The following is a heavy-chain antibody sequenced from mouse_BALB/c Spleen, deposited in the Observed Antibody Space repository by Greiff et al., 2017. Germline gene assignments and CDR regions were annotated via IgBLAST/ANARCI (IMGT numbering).Heavy chain of an antibody. CDR3: AIMITTDYAMDY. D-gene: IGHD2-4*01. CDR1: GYAFTSYN. Sequence: EVKLVESGPELVKPGASVKVSCKASGYAFTSYNMYWVKQSHGKSLEWIGYIDPYNGGTSYNQKFKGKATLTVDKSSSTAYMHLNSLTSEDSAVYYCAIMITTDYAMDYWGQGTSVTVSS. V-gene: IGHV1S135*01. J-gene: IGHJ4*01. CDR2: IDPYNGGT.